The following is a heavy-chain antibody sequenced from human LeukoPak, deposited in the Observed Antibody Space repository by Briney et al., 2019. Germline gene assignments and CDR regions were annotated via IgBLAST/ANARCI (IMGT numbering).Heavy chain of an antibody. J-gene: IGHJ4*02. D-gene: IGHD1-26*01. CDR3: ARGRWELLVRGPIDY. CDR2: INSDGSST. V-gene: IGHV3-74*01. Sequence: GGSLRLSCAASGFTFSSYWMHWVRQAPGKGLVWVSRINSDGSSTSYADSVKGRFTISRDNAKNTLYLQMNSLRAEDTAVYYCARGRWELLVRGPIDYWGQGTLVTVSS. CDR1: GFTFSSYW.